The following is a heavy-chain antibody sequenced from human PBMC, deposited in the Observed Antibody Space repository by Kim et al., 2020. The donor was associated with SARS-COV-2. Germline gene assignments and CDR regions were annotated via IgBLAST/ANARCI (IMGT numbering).Heavy chain of an antibody. J-gene: IGHJ4*02. CDR1: GGSISSYY. V-gene: IGHV4-59*08. D-gene: IGHD3-3*01. CDR2: IYYSGST. Sequence: SETLSLTCTVSGGSISSYYWSWIRQPPGKGLEWIGYIYYSGSTNYNPSLKSRVTISVDTSKNQFSLKLSSVTAADTAVYYCASTYYDFWSGRRPNGNFDYWGQGTLVTVSS. CDR3: ASTYYDFWSGRRPNGNFDY.